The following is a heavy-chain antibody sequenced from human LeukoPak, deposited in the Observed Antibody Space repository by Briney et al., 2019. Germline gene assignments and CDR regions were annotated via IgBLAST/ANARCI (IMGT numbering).Heavy chain of an antibody. D-gene: IGHD3-3*01. Sequence: PGGSLRLSCAASGFTFSSYAMHWVRQAPGKGLEWVAVISHDGSNKYYADSVKGRFTISRDNSKNTLYLQMNSLRAEDTAVYYCAKSGRNYDFWSDQPYYFDYWGQGTLVTVSS. CDR3: AKSGRNYDFWSDQPYYFDY. V-gene: IGHV3-30-3*02. CDR1: GFTFSSYA. J-gene: IGHJ4*02. CDR2: ISHDGSNK.